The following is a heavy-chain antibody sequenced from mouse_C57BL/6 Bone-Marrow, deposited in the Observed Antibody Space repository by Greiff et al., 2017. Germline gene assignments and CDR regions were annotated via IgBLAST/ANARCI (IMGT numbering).Heavy chain of an antibody. CDR3: ARGDCDGYCESGYCDV. J-gene: IGHJ1*03. CDR2: INPNNGGT. D-gene: IGHD2-3*01. Sequence: VQLQQSGPELVKPGASVKIPCKASGYTFTDYNMDWVKQSHGKSLEWIGDINPNNGGTIYNQKFKGKATLTVDKSSSTAYMELRSLTSEDTAVYYSARGDCDGYCESGYCDVWGTGTTVTVSS. V-gene: IGHV1-18*01. CDR1: GYTFTDYN.